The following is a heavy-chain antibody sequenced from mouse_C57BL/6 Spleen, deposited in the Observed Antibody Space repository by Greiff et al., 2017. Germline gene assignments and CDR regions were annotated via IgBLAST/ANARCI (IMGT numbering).Heavy chain of an antibody. J-gene: IGHJ4*01. V-gene: IGHV1-9*01. D-gene: IGHD3-3*01. CDR1: GYTFTGYW. Sequence: QVQLQQSGAELMKPGASVKLSCKATGYTFTGYWIHWVKQRPGHGLEWIGEIFPGSGSTNYNEKFKGKATFTADTSSNTAYMQLSGLTTEDSAVYYCARAPRASKGCAMDYWGQGTSVTVSS. CDR2: IFPGSGST. CDR3: ARAPRASKGCAMDY.